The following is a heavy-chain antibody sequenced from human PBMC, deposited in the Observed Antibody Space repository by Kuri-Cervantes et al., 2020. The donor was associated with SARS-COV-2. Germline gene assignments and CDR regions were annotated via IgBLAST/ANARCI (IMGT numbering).Heavy chain of an antibody. CDR2: ISGSGGST. Sequence: GGSLRLSCAASGFTFRSYSMNWVRQAPGKGLEWVSAISGSGGSTYYADSVKGRFTISRDNSKNTLYLQMNSLRAEDTAVYYCARAMGYSSSWSPAAFDYWGQGTLATVSS. CDR1: GFTFRSYS. CDR3: ARAMGYSSSWSPAAFDY. D-gene: IGHD6-13*01. J-gene: IGHJ4*02. V-gene: IGHV3-23*01.